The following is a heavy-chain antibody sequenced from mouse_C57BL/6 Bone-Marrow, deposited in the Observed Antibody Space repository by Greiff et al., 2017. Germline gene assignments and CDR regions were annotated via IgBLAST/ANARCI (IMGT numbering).Heavy chain of an antibody. J-gene: IGHJ1*03. CDR2: ISGGGGNT. Sequence: EVMLVESGGGLVKPGGSLKLSCAASGFTFSSYTMSWVRQTPEKRLEWVATISGGGGNTYYPDSVKGRFTISRDNAKNTLYLQMSSLRSEDTALYYCARPYGNYRYFDVWGTGTTVTVSS. D-gene: IGHD2-1*01. CDR1: GFTFSSYT. CDR3: ARPYGNYRYFDV. V-gene: IGHV5-9*01.